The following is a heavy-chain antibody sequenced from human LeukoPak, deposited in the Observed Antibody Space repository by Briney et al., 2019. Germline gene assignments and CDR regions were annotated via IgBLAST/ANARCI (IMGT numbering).Heavy chain of an antibody. V-gene: IGHV3-33*08. D-gene: IGHD3-22*01. Sequence: GRSLRLSCAASGFTFSSYGMHWVRQAPGKGLEWVAVIWYDGSNVYYADSVKGRFTISRDNSKNTLYLQMSSLRAGDTAVYYCARAKLDSSGYSFDYWGQGTLVTVSS. J-gene: IGHJ4*02. CDR3: ARAKLDSSGYSFDY. CDR2: IWYDGSNV. CDR1: GFTFSSYG.